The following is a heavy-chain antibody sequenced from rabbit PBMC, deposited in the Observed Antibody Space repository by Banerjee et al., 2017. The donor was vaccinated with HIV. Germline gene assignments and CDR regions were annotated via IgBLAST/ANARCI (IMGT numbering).Heavy chain of an antibody. V-gene: IGHV1S7*01. D-gene: IGHD8-1*01. CDR2: IDPVFGST. CDR3: ASHGGNTYSYGMDL. J-gene: IGHJ6*01. CDR1: GFDFSSYY. Sequence: QLKESGGGLVQPGGSLKLSCKASGFDFSSYYMSWVRQAPGKGLEWIGYIDPVFGSTYYASWVNGRFTISSHNAQNTLYLQMTSLTAADTATYFCASHGGNTYSYGMDLWGPGTLVTVS.